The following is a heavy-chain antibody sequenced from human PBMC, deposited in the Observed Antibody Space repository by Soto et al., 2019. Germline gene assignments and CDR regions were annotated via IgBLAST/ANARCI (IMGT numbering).Heavy chain of an antibody. CDR2: INSDGSVS. Sequence: EVKLVESGGGLVQPGGSLRLSCAASGFTFSTYWMYWVRQAPGQGLVWVSRINSDGSVSRYADSVKGRLTISRDNVKNTLYLQMNSLSVEDKAVYYCARGDCVGGSCYSLAGSFYYYMDVWGKGTTVTVFS. J-gene: IGHJ6*03. D-gene: IGHD2-15*01. CDR1: GFTFSTYW. CDR3: ARGDCVGGSCYSLAGSFYYYMDV. V-gene: IGHV3-74*01.